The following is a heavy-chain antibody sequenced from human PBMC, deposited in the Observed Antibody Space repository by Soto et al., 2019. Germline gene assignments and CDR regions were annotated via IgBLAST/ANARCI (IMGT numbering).Heavy chain of an antibody. CDR1: GYSFTTYG. Sequence: ASVKVSCTASGYSFTTYGISWVRQAPGQGLEWMGWISVYNGNTKYAQKVQDRVTVTADIPTSTGYMELRGLRSDDTAVYYCARFASSGWFDFDFWGQGTLVTVSS. CDR2: ISVYNGNT. V-gene: IGHV1-18*01. CDR3: ARFASSGWFDFDF. J-gene: IGHJ4*02. D-gene: IGHD6-19*01.